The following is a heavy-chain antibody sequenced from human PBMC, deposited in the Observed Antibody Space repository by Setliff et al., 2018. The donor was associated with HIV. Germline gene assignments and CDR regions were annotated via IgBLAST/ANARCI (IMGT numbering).Heavy chain of an antibody. CDR3: ARGGRSLAAQTWFDP. D-gene: IGHD6-6*01. CDR1: GGSISSSSYY. J-gene: IGHJ5*02. CDR2: IYYSGST. Sequence: SETLSLTCTVSGGSISSSSYYWGWIRQPPGKGLEWIGSIYYSGSTYYNPSLKSRVTISVDTSKNQFSLKLSSVTAADTAVYYCARGGRSLAAQTWFDPGGQGALVTVSS. V-gene: IGHV4-39*07.